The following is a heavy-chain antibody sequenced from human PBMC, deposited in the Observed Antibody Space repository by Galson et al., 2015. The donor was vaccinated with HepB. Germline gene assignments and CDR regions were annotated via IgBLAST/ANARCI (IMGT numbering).Heavy chain of an antibody. CDR1: GFTFSSYN. D-gene: IGHD3-16*01. J-gene: IGHJ6*02. CDR2: ISSSSSYI. Sequence: SLRLSCAASGFTFSSYNMNWVRQAPGKGLEWVSSISSSSSYIYYADSVKGRFTISRDNAKNSLYLQMNSLRAEDTAVYYCAREITVPPPLYYYGMDVWGQGTTVTVSS. CDR3: AREITVPPPLYYYGMDV. V-gene: IGHV3-21*01.